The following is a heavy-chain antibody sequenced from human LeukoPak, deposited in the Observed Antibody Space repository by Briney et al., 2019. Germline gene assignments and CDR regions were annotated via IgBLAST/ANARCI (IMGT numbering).Heavy chain of an antibody. D-gene: IGHD5-12*01. CDR2: IRSKANSYAT. J-gene: IGHJ4*02. CDR3: TSLVGNSGYDLRDY. Sequence: GGSLRLSCAASGFTFSGSAMHWVRQASGKGLEWVGRIRSKANSYATAYAASVKGRFTISRDDSKNTAYLQMNSLKTEDTAVYYCTSLVGNSGYDLRDYWGQGTLVTVSS. CDR1: GFTFSGSA. V-gene: IGHV3-73*01.